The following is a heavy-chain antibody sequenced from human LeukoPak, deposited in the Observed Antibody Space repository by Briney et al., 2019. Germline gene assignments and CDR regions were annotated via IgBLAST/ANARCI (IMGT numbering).Heavy chain of an antibody. J-gene: IGHJ4*02. V-gene: IGHV3-7*01. CDR1: GLTFSSWW. CDR2: MKQDGSEK. D-gene: IGHD6-19*01. CDR3: ASHSSGWYL. Sequence: GGSLRLSCAASGLTFSSWWMSWVRQAPGKGLEWVANMKQDGSEKYYVDSVEGRFTISRDNAKNSLYLQMNSLRVEDTAIYYCASHSSGWYLWGQGTLVTVSS.